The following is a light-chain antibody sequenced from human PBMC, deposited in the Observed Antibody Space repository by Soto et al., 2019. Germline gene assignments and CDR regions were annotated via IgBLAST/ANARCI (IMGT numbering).Light chain of an antibody. Sequence: EILMTQSPATLSVSPGDRATLSCRASQSVGSNLAWFQHRAGQSPRLLIFGASSRATGIPARFSGSGSGTDFTLPISGLQSEDFAVYYCQHYDGWPPYTFGQGTKLEIK. V-gene: IGKV3-15*01. CDR2: GAS. CDR3: QHYDGWPPYT. J-gene: IGKJ2*01. CDR1: QSVGSN.